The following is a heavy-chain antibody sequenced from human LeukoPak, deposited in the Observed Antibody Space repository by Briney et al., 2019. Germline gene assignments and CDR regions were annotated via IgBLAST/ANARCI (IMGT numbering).Heavy chain of an antibody. J-gene: IGHJ5*02. D-gene: IGHD4-17*01. Sequence: VKVSCKASGGTFSSYAISWVRQAPGQGLEWMGGIIPIFGTANYAQKFQGRVTITADESTSTAYMELSSLRSEDTAVYYCARDRPPMTTRVWFDPRGQGTLVTVSS. CDR1: GGTFSSYA. CDR3: ARDRPPMTTRVWFDP. CDR2: IIPIFGTA. V-gene: IGHV1-69*01.